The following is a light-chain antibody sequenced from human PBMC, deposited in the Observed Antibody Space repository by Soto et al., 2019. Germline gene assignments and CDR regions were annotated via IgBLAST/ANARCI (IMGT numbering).Light chain of an antibody. V-gene: IGLV1-47*02. CDR2: SNN. Sequence: QSVLTQPPSASGTPGQRVTISCSGSSSNIGNNYVYWYQQFPGTAPKLLIYSNNQRPSGVPDRFSGSKSGTSGSLAISGLRSEDDADYYCAAWDDSLSAVVFGGGTKLTVL. J-gene: IGLJ2*01. CDR3: AAWDDSLSAVV. CDR1: SSNIGNNY.